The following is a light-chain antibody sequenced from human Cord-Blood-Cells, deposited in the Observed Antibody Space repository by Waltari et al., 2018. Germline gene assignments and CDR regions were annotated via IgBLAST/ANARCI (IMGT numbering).Light chain of an antibody. Sequence: EIVLTQSPGTLSLSPGERATLPCRASQSVSSSYLAWYQQKPGQAPRLLIYGASSRATGIPDRFSGSGSGTDFTLTISSLEPEDFAVYYCQQRSNWPVTFGQGTRLEIK. CDR3: QQRSNWPVT. CDR1: QSVSSSY. CDR2: GAS. V-gene: IGKV3D-20*02. J-gene: IGKJ5*01.